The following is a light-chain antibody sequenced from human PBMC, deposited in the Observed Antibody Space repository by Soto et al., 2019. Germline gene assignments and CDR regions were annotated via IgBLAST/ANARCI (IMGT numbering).Light chain of an antibody. CDR3: SSYTSSYVV. CDR2: DVS. V-gene: IGLV2-14*01. Sequence: QSALTQPASVSGSPGQSITISCTGTSSDVGGYNYVSWYQQHPGKAPKLMIYDVSNRPSGVSNRFSGSKSGNTASLTISGLQAGDEADYYCSSYTSSYVVFGGGTKVTVL. CDR1: SSDVGGYNY. J-gene: IGLJ2*01.